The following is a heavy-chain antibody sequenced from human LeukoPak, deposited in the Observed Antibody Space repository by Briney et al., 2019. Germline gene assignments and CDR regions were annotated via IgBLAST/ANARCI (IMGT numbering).Heavy chain of an antibody. CDR2: IYHSGST. V-gene: IGHV4-30-2*01. CDR1: GGSISSGGYS. Sequence: SQTLSLTCAVSGGSISSGGYSWSWIRQPPGKGLEWIVYIYHSGSTYYNPSLKSRVTISVDRSKNQFSLKLSSVTAADTAVYYCARGVIGYCSGGSCDPGYYYYYGMDVWGQGTTVTVSS. J-gene: IGHJ6*02. CDR3: ARGVIGYCSGGSCDPGYYYYYGMDV. D-gene: IGHD2-15*01.